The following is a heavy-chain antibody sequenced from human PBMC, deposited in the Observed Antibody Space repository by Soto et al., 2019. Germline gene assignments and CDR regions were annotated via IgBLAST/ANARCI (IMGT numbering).Heavy chain of an antibody. V-gene: IGHV1-8*01. D-gene: IGHD2-8*01. J-gene: IGHJ5*02. CDR2: MNPNSGNT. Sequence: ASVKVSCKASGYTFTSYDSNWVRQATGQGLEWMGWMNPNSGNTGYAQKFQGRVTMARNTSISTAYMELSSLRSEDTAVYYCARARMVYATNWFDPWGQGTLVTVSS. CDR1: GYTFTSYD. CDR3: ARARMVYATNWFDP.